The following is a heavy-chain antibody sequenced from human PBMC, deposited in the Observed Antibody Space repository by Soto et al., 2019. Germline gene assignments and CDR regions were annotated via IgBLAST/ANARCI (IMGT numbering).Heavy chain of an antibody. D-gene: IGHD3-9*01. CDR1: GFTFSSYA. Sequence: GGSLRLSCAASGFTFSSYAISWGRQAPGKGLEWVSAISGSGGSTYYADSVKGRFTISRDNSKNTLYLQMNSLRAEDTAVYYCARTYDILTGYYPWSYGMDVWGQGTTVTSP. V-gene: IGHV3-23*01. CDR3: ARTYDILTGYYPWSYGMDV. CDR2: ISGSGGST. J-gene: IGHJ6*02.